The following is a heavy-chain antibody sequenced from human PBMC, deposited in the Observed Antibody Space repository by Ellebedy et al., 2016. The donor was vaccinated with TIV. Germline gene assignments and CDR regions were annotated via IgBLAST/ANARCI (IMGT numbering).Heavy chain of an antibody. CDR1: GFTFSSYA. V-gene: IGHV3-23*01. D-gene: IGHD6-19*01. J-gene: IGHJ4*02. CDR3: VTRPGIAVAGGVY. CDR2: IHGDGGSK. Sequence: GESLKISCAASGFTFSSYAMSWVRQAPGKGLEWVSAIHGDGGSKYYVDSVKGRFTISRDNSKNTLYLQMKSLRAEDTAVYYCVTRPGIAVAGGVYWGQGTLVTVSS.